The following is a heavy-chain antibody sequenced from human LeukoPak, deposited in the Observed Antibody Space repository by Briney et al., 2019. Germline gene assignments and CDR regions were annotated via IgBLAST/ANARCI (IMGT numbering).Heavy chain of an antibody. CDR1: GFTFSRYL. D-gene: IGHD3-3*01. V-gene: IGHV3-7*01. J-gene: IGHJ4*02. Sequence: GGSLRLSCATSGFTFSRYLMTWVRQAPGKGLESVATIKEDGSEGYYVDSVKGRFTISRDNAKNSLYLQMNTLRAEDTAVYYCASPTIFGVVIYYWGQGTLVTVSS. CDR2: IKEDGSEG. CDR3: ASPTIFGVVIYY.